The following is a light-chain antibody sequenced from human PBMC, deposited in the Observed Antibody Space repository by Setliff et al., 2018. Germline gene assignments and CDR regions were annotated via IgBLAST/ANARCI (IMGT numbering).Light chain of an antibody. V-gene: IGLV2-14*03. CDR3: SSCTSSSSLV. J-gene: IGLJ2*01. CDR1: SSDVGGYNY. CDR2: GVS. Sequence: QSVLTQPASVSGSPGQSITISCTGTSSDVGGYNYVSWYQQHPGKAPKLMIYGVSNRPSGVSNRFSGSKSGNTASLTISGLQAEDEADYYCSSCTSSSSLVFGGGTKVTV.